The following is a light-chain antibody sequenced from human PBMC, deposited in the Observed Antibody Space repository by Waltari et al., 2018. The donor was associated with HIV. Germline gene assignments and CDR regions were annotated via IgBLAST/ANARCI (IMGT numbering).Light chain of an antibody. J-gene: IGKJ2*01. CDR2: QAS. CDR3: QQSHSTPRS. CDR1: QSINNH. V-gene: IGKV1-39*01. Sequence: DIQMTQSTSSLSASVGDRVTITCRTSQSINNHLNWYQQKVGSAPKLLIFQASSLRQDGPARFSGSGSGTTFNLTVDGLQRQDFATYYCQQSHSTPRSFGQGTKLEVK.